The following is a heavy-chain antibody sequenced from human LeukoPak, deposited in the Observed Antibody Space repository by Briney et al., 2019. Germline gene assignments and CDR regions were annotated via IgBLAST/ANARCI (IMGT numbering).Heavy chain of an antibody. CDR1: GGSISSSSYY. CDR2: IYYSGST. D-gene: IGHD1-7*01. Sequence: SETLSLTCTVSGGSISSSSYYWGWIRQPPGKGLEWIGSIYYSGSTYYNPSLKSRVTISVDKSKNQFSLKLSSVTAADTAVYYCARGNWNYTCYFDYWGQGTLVTVSS. V-gene: IGHV4-39*07. J-gene: IGHJ4*02. CDR3: ARGNWNYTCYFDY.